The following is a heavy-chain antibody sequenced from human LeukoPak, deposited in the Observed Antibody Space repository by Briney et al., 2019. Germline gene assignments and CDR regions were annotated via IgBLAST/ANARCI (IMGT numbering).Heavy chain of an antibody. CDR1: GGSISSYY. D-gene: IGHD6-13*01. CDR3: ARGGGAAAGLFDY. CDR2: IYYSGST. Sequence: SETLSLTCTVSGGSISSYYWSWIRQPPGKGLEWIGYIYYSGSTNYNPSLKSRVTISVDTSKNQFSLKLSSVTAADTAVYYCARGGGAAAGLFDYWGQGTLVTVSS. V-gene: IGHV4-59*08. J-gene: IGHJ4*02.